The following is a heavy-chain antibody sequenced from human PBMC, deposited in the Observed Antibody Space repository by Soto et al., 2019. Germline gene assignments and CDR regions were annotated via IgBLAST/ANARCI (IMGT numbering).Heavy chain of an antibody. CDR2: IYYSGST. D-gene: IGHD3-10*01. V-gene: IGHV4-31*03. CDR1: GGSISSGGYY. Sequence: QVQLQESGPGLVKPSQTLSLTCTVSGGSISSGGYYWSWIRQHPGKGLEWIGYIYYSGSTYYNPSLKSRVTIAVDTSKNQFSLKLSSVTAADTAVYYCAREGYGSGSNDYWGQGTLVTVSS. J-gene: IGHJ4*02. CDR3: AREGYGSGSNDY.